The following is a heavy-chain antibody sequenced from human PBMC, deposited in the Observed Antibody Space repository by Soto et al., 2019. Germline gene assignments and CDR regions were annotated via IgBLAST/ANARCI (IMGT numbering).Heavy chain of an antibody. Sequence: SETLSLTCTVSGGSISSYYWSWIRQPAGKGLEWIGRSYTSGSTNYNPSLKSRVTMSVDTSKNQFSLKLSSVTAADTAVYYCARDPQRCSGGSCYLDPWGQGTLVTVSS. V-gene: IGHV4-4*07. CDR3: ARDPQRCSGGSCYLDP. J-gene: IGHJ5*02. CDR2: SYTSGST. CDR1: GGSISSYY. D-gene: IGHD2-15*01.